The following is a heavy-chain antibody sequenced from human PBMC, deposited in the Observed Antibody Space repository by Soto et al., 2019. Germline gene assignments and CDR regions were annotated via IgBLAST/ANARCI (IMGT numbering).Heavy chain of an antibody. D-gene: IGHD3-10*01. Sequence: PGGSLRLSCAASEFTFSSYAMSWVRQAPGKGLEWVSAISGSGDRTYYADSVKGRFTISRDTSKNTLSLQMNSLRAEGTAVYYCARDRGPPRHIYYGMDVWGQGTTVTVSS. CDR1: EFTFSSYA. V-gene: IGHV3-23*01. J-gene: IGHJ6*02. CDR3: ARDRGPPRHIYYGMDV. CDR2: ISGSGDRT.